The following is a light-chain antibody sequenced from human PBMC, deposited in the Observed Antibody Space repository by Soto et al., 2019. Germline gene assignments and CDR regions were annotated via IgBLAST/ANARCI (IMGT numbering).Light chain of an antibody. Sequence: EIVLTQAPGALSLSPGDRATLSCRASQYVNSLYLAWYQQRRGQAPMLLIYSTYKRATGTPDRFSGSGSGTDFTLTISALEPEDFAVYYCQQYGRSSPITFGQGTRLELK. J-gene: IGKJ5*01. V-gene: IGKV3-20*01. CDR1: QYVNSLY. CDR2: STY. CDR3: QQYGRSSPIT.